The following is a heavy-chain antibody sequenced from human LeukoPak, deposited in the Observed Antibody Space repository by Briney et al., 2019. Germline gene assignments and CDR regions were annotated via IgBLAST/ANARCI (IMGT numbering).Heavy chain of an antibody. CDR3: ARDYYGSTRIDY. CDR2: IYTSGST. J-gene: IGHJ4*02. CDR1: GGSISSGSYY. D-gene: IGHD3-10*01. V-gene: IGHV4-61*02. Sequence: SETLSLTCTVSGGSISSGSYYCSWILQPAGRGLEWIGRIYTSGSTNYNPSLKSRVTISVDTSKNQFSLKLSSVTAADTAVYYCARDYYGSTRIDYWGQGTLVTVSS.